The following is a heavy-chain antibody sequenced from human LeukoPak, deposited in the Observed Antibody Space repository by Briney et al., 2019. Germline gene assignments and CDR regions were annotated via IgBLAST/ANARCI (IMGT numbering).Heavy chain of an antibody. V-gene: IGHV1-3*03. Sequence: GASVKVSCKASGYTFTSYAMHWVRQAPGQRLEWMGWINAGNGNTKYSQEFQGRVTITRDTSASTAYMELSSLRSEDMAVYYCARAGPYYGSGSYYNGDYYYYMDVWGKGTTVTVSS. J-gene: IGHJ6*03. D-gene: IGHD3-10*01. CDR3: ARAGPYYGSGSYYNGDYYYYMDV. CDR1: GYTFTSYA. CDR2: INAGNGNT.